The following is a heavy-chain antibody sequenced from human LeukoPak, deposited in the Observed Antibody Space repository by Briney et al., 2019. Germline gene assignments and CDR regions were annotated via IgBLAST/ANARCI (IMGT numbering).Heavy chain of an antibody. Sequence: PSETLSLTCAVYGGSFSGYYWSWIRQPPGKGLEWIGEINHSGSTNYNPSLKSRVTISVDTSKNQFSLKLSSVTAADTAVYYCARHRGRRAFDIWGQGTMVTVSS. CDR3: ARHRGRRAFDI. J-gene: IGHJ3*02. CDR1: GGSFSGYY. D-gene: IGHD1-26*01. CDR2: INHSGST. V-gene: IGHV4-34*01.